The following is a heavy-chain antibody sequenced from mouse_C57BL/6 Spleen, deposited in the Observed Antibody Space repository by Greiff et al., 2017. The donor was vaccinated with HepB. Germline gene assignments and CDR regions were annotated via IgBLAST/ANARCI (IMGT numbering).Heavy chain of an antibody. Sequence: QVQLKESGPELVKPGASVKISCKASGYAFSSSWMNWVKQRPGKGLEWIGRIYPGDGDTNYNGKFKGKATLTADKSSSTAYMQLSSLTSEDSAVYFCARSDDYDPWFAYWGQGTLVTVSA. V-gene: IGHV1-82*01. D-gene: IGHD2-4*01. CDR2: IYPGDGDT. J-gene: IGHJ3*01. CDR1: GYAFSSSW. CDR3: ARSDDYDPWFAY.